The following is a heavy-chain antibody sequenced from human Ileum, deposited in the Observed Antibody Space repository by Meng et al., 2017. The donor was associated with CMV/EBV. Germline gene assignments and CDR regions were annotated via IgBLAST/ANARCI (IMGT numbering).Heavy chain of an antibody. Sequence: QVQRQESGPGLVEPSETLSLTCTVSGGSIGSGDYYWSWIRQPAGKGLEWIGRIHISGATNYNPSLKSRVTMSVDTSKNQFSLKVRSVTAADTAVYYCAREMSRTGFFDYWGQGNLVTVSS. CDR2: IHISGAT. D-gene: IGHD1-1*01. J-gene: IGHJ4*02. CDR1: GGSIGSGDYY. CDR3: AREMSRTGFFDY. V-gene: IGHV4-61*02.